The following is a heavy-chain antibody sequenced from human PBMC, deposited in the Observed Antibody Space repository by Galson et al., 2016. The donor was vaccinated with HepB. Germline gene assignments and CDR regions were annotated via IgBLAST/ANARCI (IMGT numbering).Heavy chain of an antibody. Sequence: SLRLSCAASGFTFSSFAMHWVRQAPGGGLEWVAVIWRDGTTKYYTDSVKGRFTISRDDSKNILYLQMNSLRLEDTALYYCAKDRGSSWHEVDYWGHGTLGTVSS. D-gene: IGHD6-13*01. CDR1: GFTFSSFA. J-gene: IGHJ4*01. CDR3: AKDRGSSWHEVDY. CDR2: IWRDGTTK. V-gene: IGHV3-30*04.